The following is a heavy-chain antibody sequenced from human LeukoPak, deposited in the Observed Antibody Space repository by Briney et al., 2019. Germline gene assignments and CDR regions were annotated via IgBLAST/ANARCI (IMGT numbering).Heavy chain of an antibody. D-gene: IGHD2-2*01. CDR2: ISSNGGST. J-gene: IGHJ4*02. CDR1: GFPFNSYA. V-gene: IGHV3-64*01. Sequence: GGSLRLSCAASGFPFNSYAMHWVRRAPGKGLEYVSAISSNGGSTYYANSVKGRFTISRDNSKNTLYLQMGSLRAEDMAVYYCARDQAGGYCSSTSCYSPFDYWGQGTLVTVSS. CDR3: ARDQAGGYCSSTSCYSPFDY.